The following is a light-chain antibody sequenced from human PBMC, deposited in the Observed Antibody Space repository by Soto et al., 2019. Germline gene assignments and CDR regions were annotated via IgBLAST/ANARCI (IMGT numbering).Light chain of an antibody. J-gene: IGKJ1*01. Sequence: EIVMTQSPATLSVSPGERATISCRASQSVSSNLSWYQQKPGQAPRLLIYDASNRATGIPDRFSGSGSGTDFTLTISRLEPEDFAVYYCQQYGSSGTFGQGTKVDIK. CDR2: DAS. CDR3: QQYGSSGT. CDR1: QSVSSN. V-gene: IGKV3-20*01.